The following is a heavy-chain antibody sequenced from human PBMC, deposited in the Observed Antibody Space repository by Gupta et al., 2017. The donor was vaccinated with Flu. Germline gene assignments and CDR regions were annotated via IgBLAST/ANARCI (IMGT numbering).Heavy chain of an antibody. V-gene: IGHV3-33*01. CDR1: SFG. J-gene: IGHJ3*02. CDR3: ARERGPFDAFDI. Sequence: SFGMHWVRQAPGKGLEWVAVIWSDGINKFYADSVKGRFTFSRDNSKNTLYLQLTSLRAEDTAVYYCARERGPFDAFDIWGQGTMVTVSS. CDR2: IWSDGINK. D-gene: IGHD3-10*01.